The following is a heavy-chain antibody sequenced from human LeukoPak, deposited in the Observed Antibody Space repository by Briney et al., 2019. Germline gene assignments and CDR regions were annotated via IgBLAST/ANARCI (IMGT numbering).Heavy chain of an antibody. V-gene: IGHV3-15*01. D-gene: IGHD3-10*01. CDR3: ITGGVLLGY. CDR1: GFTFSNTW. CDR2: IKSKTDGETT. Sequence: GGSLRLSCAASGFTFSNTWMTWVRQTPGKGLEWVGRIKSKTDGETTDYAAPVKGRFTISRDDSKNTLFLQMNSLKGKDTAVYYCITGGVLLGYWGQGTLVTVSS. J-gene: IGHJ4*02.